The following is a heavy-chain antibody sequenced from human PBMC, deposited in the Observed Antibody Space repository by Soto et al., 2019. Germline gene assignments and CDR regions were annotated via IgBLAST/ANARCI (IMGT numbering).Heavy chain of an antibody. D-gene: IGHD3-22*01. CDR2: IKSKTDGGTT. Sequence: GGSLRLSCAASGFTFSNAWMSWVRQAPGKGLEWVGRIKSKTDGGTTDYAAPVKGRFTISRDDSKNTLYLQMNSLKTEDTVVYYCTTVFGSDYYDSSGYYYYFDYWGQGPLVPVSS. V-gene: IGHV3-15*01. CDR3: TTVFGSDYYDSSGYYYYFDY. J-gene: IGHJ4*02. CDR1: GFTFSNAW.